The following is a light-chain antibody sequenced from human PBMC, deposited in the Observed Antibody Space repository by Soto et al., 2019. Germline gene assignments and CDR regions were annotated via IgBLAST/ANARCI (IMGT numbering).Light chain of an antibody. J-gene: IGLJ1*01. CDR2: DVS. CDR1: SSNIGGYNY. V-gene: IGLV2-11*01. CDR3: CSYAGRYSYV. Sequence: QSVLTQPRSVSGSPGQSVTISCTGTSSNIGGYNYVSWYQQHPGKAPKIMIYDVSKRPSGVPDRFSGSRSGNKASLTISGLQAEDEADYYCCSYAGRYSYVFGSGTKLTVL.